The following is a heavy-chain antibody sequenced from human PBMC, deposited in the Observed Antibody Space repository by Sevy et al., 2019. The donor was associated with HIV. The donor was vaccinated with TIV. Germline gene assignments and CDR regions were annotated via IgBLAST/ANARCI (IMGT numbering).Heavy chain of an antibody. V-gene: IGHV3-53*01. Sequence: GGSLRLSCAASGFTVSSNYMSWVRQAPGKGLEWVSVIYSDGSTYYADSVKGRFTISRDNSKNTLYLQMNSLRAEDTAVYYCARGIAAHNYFDYWGQGTLVTVSS. D-gene: IGHD6-6*01. CDR3: ARGIAAHNYFDY. J-gene: IGHJ4*02. CDR1: GFTVSSNY. CDR2: IYSDGST.